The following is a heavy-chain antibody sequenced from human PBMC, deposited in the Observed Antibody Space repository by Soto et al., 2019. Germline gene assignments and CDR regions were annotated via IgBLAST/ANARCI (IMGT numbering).Heavy chain of an antibody. V-gene: IGHV4-31*03. CDR1: GGSISNGGYY. Sequence: SVTSTVSGGSISNGGYYWSWIRQHPGKGLEWIGYIYYSGSTYYNPSLKSRVTIPVDTSKNQFSLKLSSVTAADTAVYYCARAAAGSAFDIWGQGTMVTVSS. D-gene: IGHD6-13*01. CDR3: ARAAAGSAFDI. CDR2: IYYSGST. J-gene: IGHJ3*02.